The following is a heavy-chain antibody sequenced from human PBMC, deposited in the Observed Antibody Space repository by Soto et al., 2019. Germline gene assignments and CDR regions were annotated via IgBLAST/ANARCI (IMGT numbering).Heavy chain of an antibody. D-gene: IGHD6-19*01. Sequence: GGSLRLSCAASGFTFSSYAMHWVRQAPGKGLEWVAVISYDGSNKYYADSVKGRFTISRDNSKHTLYLQMNSLRAEDTAVYYCARGPYSSGWNLLEFDYWGQGTLVTVSS. CDR2: ISYDGSNK. CDR3: ARGPYSSGWNLLEFDY. CDR1: GFTFSSYA. V-gene: IGHV3-30-3*01. J-gene: IGHJ4*02.